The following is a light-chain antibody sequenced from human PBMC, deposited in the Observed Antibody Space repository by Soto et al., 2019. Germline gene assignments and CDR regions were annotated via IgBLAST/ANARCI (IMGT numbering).Light chain of an antibody. CDR1: RSDIGTYNL. J-gene: IGLJ3*02. CDR2: EGS. CDR3: CSYAGSTTFGV. Sequence: QSALTQPASVSGSPGQSITISCTGPRSDIGTYNLVSWYQQHPGKAPKLMIYEGSRRPSGVSNRFSGSRSGNTASLTISGLQAEDEADYYCCSYAGSTTFGVFGGGTKVTVL. V-gene: IGLV2-23*01.